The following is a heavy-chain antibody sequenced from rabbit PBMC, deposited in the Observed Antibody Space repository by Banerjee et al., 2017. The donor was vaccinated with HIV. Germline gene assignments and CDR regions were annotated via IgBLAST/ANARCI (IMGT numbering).Heavy chain of an antibody. CDR1: GFSFSSGDY. Sequence: QSLEESGGDLVKPGASLTLTCTASGFSFSSGDYMCWVRQAPGKWLEWIACIYTGSSGNPSYASWAKGRFTISKTPSTTVALQMPSLAATDTATYFCAGDPLAGYAGYGYWDLWGPGTLVTVS. CDR2: IYTGSSGNP. V-gene: IGHV1S40*01. J-gene: IGHJ6*01. CDR3: AGDPLAGYAGYGYWDL. D-gene: IGHD8-1*01.